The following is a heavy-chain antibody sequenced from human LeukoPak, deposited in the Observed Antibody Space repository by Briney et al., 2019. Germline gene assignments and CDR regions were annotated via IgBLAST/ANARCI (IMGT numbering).Heavy chain of an antibody. Sequence: GASVKVSCKASGYTFTSYDINWVRQATGQGLEWMGWMNPNSGNTGYAQKFQGRVTMTRNTSISTAYMELSSLRSEDTAVYYCARLARHNRGGLPYVRFDPWGQGTLVTVSS. D-gene: IGHD1-26*01. CDR3: ARLARHNRGGLPYVRFDP. J-gene: IGHJ5*02. CDR2: MNPNSGNT. V-gene: IGHV1-8*01. CDR1: GYTFTSYD.